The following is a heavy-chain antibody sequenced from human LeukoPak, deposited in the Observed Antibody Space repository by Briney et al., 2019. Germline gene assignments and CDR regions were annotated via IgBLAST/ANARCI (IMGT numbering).Heavy chain of an antibody. CDR1: GYTFTNYY. V-gene: IGHV1-46*01. CDR2: INPSGGGT. D-gene: IGHD2-2*01. Sequence: ASVKVSCKASGYTFTNYYIHWVRQAPGQGLECMGIINPSGGGTSYAQKFQGRLTMTRDTPTSTVYMELTSLRSEDTAVYYCARDSSSSSLADPWGQGTLVTVSS. CDR3: ARDSSSSSLADP. J-gene: IGHJ5*02.